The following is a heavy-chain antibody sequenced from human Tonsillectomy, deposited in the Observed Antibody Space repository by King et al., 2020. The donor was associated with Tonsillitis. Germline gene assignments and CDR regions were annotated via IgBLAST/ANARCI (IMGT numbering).Heavy chain of an antibody. CDR3: ARRRSLSCTSTSCSSFDI. J-gene: IGHJ3*02. V-gene: IGHV2-5*01. Sequence: TLKESGPTLVKPTQTLTLTCTFSGFSLSTSGVGVGGIRQPPGKALEWLALIYCNDDKRYSPSLKSRLTITKDTSKNQVVLTMTNMEPVDTATYYCARRRSLSCTSTSCSSFDIWGQGTMVTVSS. CDR2: IYCNDDK. D-gene: IGHD2-2*01. CDR1: GFSLSTSGVG.